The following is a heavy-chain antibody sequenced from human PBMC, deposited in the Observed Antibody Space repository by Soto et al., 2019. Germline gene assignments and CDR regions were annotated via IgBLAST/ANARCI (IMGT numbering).Heavy chain of an antibody. CDR3: VRGGSKFGDYPPEGLEYFQH. Sequence: QVQLQESGPGLVKPSETLSLTCTVSGGSISSYYWSWIRQPPGKGLEWIGYIYYSGSTNYNPSLKSRVTISVDTSKNQFSLKLSSVTAADTAEYYCVRGGSKFGDYPPEGLEYFQHWGQGTLVTVSS. D-gene: IGHD4-17*01. J-gene: IGHJ1*01. V-gene: IGHV4-59*01. CDR1: GGSISSYY. CDR2: IYYSGST.